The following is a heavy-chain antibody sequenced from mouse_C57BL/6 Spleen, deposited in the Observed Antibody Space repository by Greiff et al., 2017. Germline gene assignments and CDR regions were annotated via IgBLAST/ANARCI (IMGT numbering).Heavy chain of an antibody. V-gene: IGHV1-82*01. CDR3: ARGEGVFAY. Sequence: QVQLQQSGPELVKPGASVKISCKASGYAFSSSWMNWVKQRPGKGLEWIGRIYPGDGDTNYNGKFKGKATLTADKSSSTAYMQLSSLTSEDSAVYFCARGEGVFAYWGQGTLVTVSA. CDR1: GYAFSSSW. CDR2: IYPGDGDT. J-gene: IGHJ3*01.